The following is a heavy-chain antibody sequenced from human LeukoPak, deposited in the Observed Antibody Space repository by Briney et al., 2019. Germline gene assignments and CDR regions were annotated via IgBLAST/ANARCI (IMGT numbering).Heavy chain of an antibody. D-gene: IGHD6-19*01. CDR1: GFTFSNAW. CDR3: AKDLRHRLAVAGTTWDS. V-gene: IGHV3-15*01. Sequence: GGSLRLSCAASGFTFSNAWMSWVRQAPGKGLEWVGRIKSKTDGGTTDYAAPVKGRFTISRDDSKNTLYLQMNSLKTEDTAVYYCAKDLRHRLAVAGTTWDSWDQGTLVTASS. CDR2: IKSKTDGGTT. J-gene: IGHJ4*02.